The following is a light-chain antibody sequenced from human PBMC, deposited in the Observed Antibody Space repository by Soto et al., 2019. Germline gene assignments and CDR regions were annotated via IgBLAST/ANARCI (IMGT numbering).Light chain of an antibody. V-gene: IGLV2-14*01. CDR1: SSDVGGYNY. Sequence: QSVLTQPASVSGSPGQSITISCTGTSSDVGGYNYVCWYQHHPGKAPKLIISEVSNRPSGVSDRFSGSKSGNTASLTISGLQPEDEADYYCTSFTSSTTYVFGTGTQLPS. CDR2: EVS. J-gene: IGLJ1*01. CDR3: TSFTSSTTYV.